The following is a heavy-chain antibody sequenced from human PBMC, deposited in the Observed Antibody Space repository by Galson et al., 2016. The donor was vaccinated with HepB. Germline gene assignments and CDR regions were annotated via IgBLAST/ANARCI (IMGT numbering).Heavy chain of an antibody. CDR3: ARDFSWSFEN. CDR2: ISGTTHTFV. D-gene: IGHD3-3*01. V-gene: IGHV3-48*02. J-gene: IGHJ4*02. Sequence: SLRLSCAASGFTFSPSSMNWVRQAPGKGLEWLSYISGTTHTFVSYADSLRGRFTISRDNAKNSLYLHLNSLRDEDTAVYHCARDFSWSFENRGPGALVTVSS. CDR1: GFTFSPSS.